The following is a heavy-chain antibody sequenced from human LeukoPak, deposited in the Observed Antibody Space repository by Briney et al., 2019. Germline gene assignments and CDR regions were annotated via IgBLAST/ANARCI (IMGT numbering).Heavy chain of an antibody. V-gene: IGHV4-59*01. CDR3: ASQLGGTTFH. J-gene: IGHJ4*02. CDR2: VYHSGST. D-gene: IGHD1-1*01. Sequence: SSETLSLTCTVSGASINSYYWGWIRQPPGEGLEWIGYVYHSGSTNYNSSLKSRVTISLDTSKTQFSLRLSSVTAADTAVYYCASQLGGTTFHWGQGALVTVSS. CDR1: GASINSYY.